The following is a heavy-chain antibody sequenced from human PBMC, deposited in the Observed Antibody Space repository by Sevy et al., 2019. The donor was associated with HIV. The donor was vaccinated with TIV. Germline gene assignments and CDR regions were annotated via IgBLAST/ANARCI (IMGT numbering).Heavy chain of an antibody. CDR2: VYYTGGT. J-gene: IGHJ3*02. CDR3: ARRNDFDI. V-gene: IGHV4-59*08. CDR1: GGSINSDH. Sequence: SETLSLTCTVSGGSINSDHWNWIRQPPGKGLEWIGYVYYTGGTNYNPSLKNQVTISVDRNKNQCSLKLTSVTAVDTAVYYCARRNDFDIWGQGTMVTVSS.